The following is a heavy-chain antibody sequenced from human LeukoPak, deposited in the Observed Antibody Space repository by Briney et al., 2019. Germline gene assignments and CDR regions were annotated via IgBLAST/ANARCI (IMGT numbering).Heavy chain of an antibody. CDR3: ARGGPRYCSSTSCYPPRY. CDR2: IYYSGST. V-gene: IGHV4-59*01. D-gene: IGHD2-2*01. J-gene: IGHJ4*02. Sequence: SETLSLTCTASGVSISSYDWSWLRQPPGKGLEGRGYIYYSGSTNYNPSLKSRVTISVDTSKNQFSLKLSSVTGADTAVYYCARGGPRYCSSTSCYPPRYWGQGTLVTVSS. CDR1: GVSISSYD.